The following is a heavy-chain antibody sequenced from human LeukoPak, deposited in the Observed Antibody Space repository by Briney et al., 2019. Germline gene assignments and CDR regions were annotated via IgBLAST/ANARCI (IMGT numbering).Heavy chain of an antibody. V-gene: IGHV4-34*01. CDR1: GGSFSGYY. J-gene: IGHJ6*02. CDR3: ASRSIAVAGTSLDYYGMDV. CDR2: INHSGST. D-gene: IGHD6-13*01. Sequence: ETLSLTCAVYGGSFSGYYWSWIRQPPGKGLEWIGEINHSGSTNYNPSLKSRVTISVDTSTNQFSLKLSSVPAADTAVYYCASRSIAVAGTSLDYYGMDVWGQGTTVTVSS.